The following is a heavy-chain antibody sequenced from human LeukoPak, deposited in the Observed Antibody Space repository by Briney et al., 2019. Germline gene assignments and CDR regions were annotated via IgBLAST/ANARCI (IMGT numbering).Heavy chain of an antibody. V-gene: IGHV3-48*03. D-gene: IGHD3-10*01. CDR1: GFTFSSYE. CDR2: ISSSGSTI. Sequence: GGSLRLSCAASGFTFSSYEMNWVRQAPGKGLEWVSYISSSGSTIYYADSVKGRFTISRDNSKNTLYLQMNSLRAEDTAVYYCARDRIMVRGAVEYYFDYWGQGTLVTVSS. J-gene: IGHJ4*02. CDR3: ARDRIMVRGAVEYYFDY.